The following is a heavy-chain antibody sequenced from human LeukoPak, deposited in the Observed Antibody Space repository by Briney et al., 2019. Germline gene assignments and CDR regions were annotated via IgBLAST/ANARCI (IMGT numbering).Heavy chain of an antibody. CDR1: GFSLSTSGVG. J-gene: IGHJ3*02. V-gene: IGHV2-5*01. D-gene: IGHD6-13*01. Sequence: SGPTLVKPTQTLTLTCTFSGFSLSTSGVGVGWIRQPPGKALEWLALIYWNDDKLYTPSLKSRLTITKDTSKNQVVLTMANMDPVDTATYYCAHAGIAAKKGAFDIWGQGTMVTVSS. CDR2: IYWNDDK. CDR3: AHAGIAAKKGAFDI.